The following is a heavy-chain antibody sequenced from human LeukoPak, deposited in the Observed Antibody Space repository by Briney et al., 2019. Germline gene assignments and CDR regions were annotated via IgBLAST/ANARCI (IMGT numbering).Heavy chain of an antibody. Sequence: GGSLRLSCAASGFTFDNFAMHWVRQAPGKGLEWVSGITWNSRVKTYTPSVKGRFTISRDNAENSLDLQMSSLRAEDTAVYYCARDPDTMIVVVGEVWGQGTLVTVSS. CDR2: ITWNSRVK. CDR1: GFTFDNFA. V-gene: IGHV3-9*01. CDR3: ARDPDTMIVVVGEV. J-gene: IGHJ4*02. D-gene: IGHD3-22*01.